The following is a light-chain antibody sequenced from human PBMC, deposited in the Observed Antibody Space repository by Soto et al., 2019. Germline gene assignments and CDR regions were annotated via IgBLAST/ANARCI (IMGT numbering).Light chain of an antibody. Sequence: EIVMTQSPATLSVSPGERATLSCRASQSVSSNLAWYQQKPGQAPRLLIYGASTRATGIPARFSGRGSATEFTLTSSSLQSEDCAVYYCQHCNDWPHTFGQGTKLEIK. CDR1: QSVSSN. CDR2: GAS. V-gene: IGKV3-15*01. J-gene: IGKJ2*01. CDR3: QHCNDWPHT.